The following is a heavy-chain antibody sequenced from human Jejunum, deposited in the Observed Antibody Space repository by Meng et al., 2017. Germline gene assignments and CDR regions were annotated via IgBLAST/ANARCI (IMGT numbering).Heavy chain of an antibody. D-gene: IGHD5/OR15-5a*01. V-gene: IGHV3-23*01. J-gene: IGHJ4*02. CDR1: GFTFSNYG. CDR2: ISDSGTFT. Sequence: GESLKISCAASGFTFSNYGMSWVRQAPGKGLERVSRISDSGTFTDYADSVKGRCTISRDNSANRLYMELNNLRAEDTAVYYCAKRLSTSASYYFDSWGQGTLVTVSS. CDR3: AKRLSTSASYYFDS.